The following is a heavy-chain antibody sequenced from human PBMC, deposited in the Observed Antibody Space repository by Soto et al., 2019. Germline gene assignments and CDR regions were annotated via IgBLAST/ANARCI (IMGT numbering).Heavy chain of an antibody. V-gene: IGHV1-69*13. CDR2: IIPIFGTA. J-gene: IGHJ3*02. CDR1: GGTFSSYA. Sequence: GASMQVSCKASGGTFSSYAISWVRQAPGQGLEWMGGIIPIFGTANYAQKFQGRVTITADESTSTAYMELSSLRSEDTAVYYCARGPVHDAFDIWGQGTMVTVSS. CDR3: ARGPVHDAFDI.